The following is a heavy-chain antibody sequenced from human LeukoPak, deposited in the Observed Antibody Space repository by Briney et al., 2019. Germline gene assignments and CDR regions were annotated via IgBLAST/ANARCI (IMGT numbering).Heavy chain of an antibody. CDR2: VSGKGDET. J-gene: IGHJ5*01. CDR3: AKGGHYSFFDS. D-gene: IGHD3-10*01. V-gene: IGHV3-23*01. Sequence: GGSLRLSCAASGLTFRNYAMSWVRQAPGNGLEWVSTVSGKGDETFYADSVKGLFTLSRDNSKNTLYLQMNSLRAEDTAVYYCAKGGHYSFFDSWGQGTLVTVSS. CDR1: GLTFRNYA.